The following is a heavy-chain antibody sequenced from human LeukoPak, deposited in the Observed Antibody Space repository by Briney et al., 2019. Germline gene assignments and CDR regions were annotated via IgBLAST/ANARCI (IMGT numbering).Heavy chain of an antibody. J-gene: IGHJ6*03. Sequence: ASVKVSCKASGYTFTSYGISWVRQAPGQGLEWMGWISAYNGNTNYAQKLQGRVTMTTDTSTSTAYMELRSLRSDDTAVYYCAREQVSSSWYHYYCYMDVWGKGTTVTVS. D-gene: IGHD6-13*01. CDR2: ISAYNGNT. V-gene: IGHV1-18*01. CDR1: GYTFTSYG. CDR3: AREQVSSSWYHYYCYMDV.